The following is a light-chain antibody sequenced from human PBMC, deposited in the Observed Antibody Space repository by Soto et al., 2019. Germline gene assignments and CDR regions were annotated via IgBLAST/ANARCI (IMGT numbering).Light chain of an antibody. CDR3: QQYDGSPQT. V-gene: IGKV3-20*01. CDR1: QSVSSN. J-gene: IGKJ1*01. CDR2: GAS. Sequence: EIVMTQSPATLSVSPGERATLSCRASQSVSSNLAWYQQKPGQAPRLLIYGASSRATGIPDRFSGSGSGTDFTLTISRLEPEDFTVYYCQQYDGSPQTFGQGTKVDIK.